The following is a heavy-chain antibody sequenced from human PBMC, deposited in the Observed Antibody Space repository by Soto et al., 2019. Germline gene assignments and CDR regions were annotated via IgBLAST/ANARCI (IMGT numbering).Heavy chain of an antibody. D-gene: IGHD4-17*01. Sequence: QVQLVQSGAEVKKPGASVKVSCKASGYTFTSYGISWVRQAPGQGLEWMGWISAYNGNTNYAQKLQARVTMTTDTSTSTAYMESRSLRSDETAVYYCARDQPGGDYVGWFDPWGQGNLFTVSS. CDR2: ISAYNGNT. V-gene: IGHV1-18*04. CDR3: ARDQPGGDYVGWFDP. CDR1: GYTFTSYG. J-gene: IGHJ5*02.